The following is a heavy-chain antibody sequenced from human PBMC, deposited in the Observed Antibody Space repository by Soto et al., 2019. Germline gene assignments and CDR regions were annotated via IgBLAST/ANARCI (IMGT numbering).Heavy chain of an antibody. CDR1: GGSISSGGYY. CDR2: IYYSGST. V-gene: IGHV4-61*08. J-gene: IGHJ4*02. Sequence: PSETLSLTCTVSGGSISSGGYYWSWIRQHPGKGLEWIGYIYYSGSTNYNPSLKSRVTISADTSKNQISLKLSSVTAADMAVYYCARKGDFYGSGSLAYWGQGTLVTVSS. CDR3: ARKGDFYGSGSLAY. D-gene: IGHD3-10*01.